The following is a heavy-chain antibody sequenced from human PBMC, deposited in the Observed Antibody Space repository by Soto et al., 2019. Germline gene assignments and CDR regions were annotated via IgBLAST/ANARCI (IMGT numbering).Heavy chain of an antibody. CDR1: GGSISSYY. CDR2: IYYSGST. V-gene: IGHV4-59*01. Sequence: SETLSLTCTVSGGSISSYYWSWIRQPPGKGLEWIGYIYYSGSTNYNPSLKSRVTISVDTSKNQFSLKLSSVTAADTAVYYCARGYCSGGSCDFDAFDIWGQGTMVTVSS. J-gene: IGHJ3*02. CDR3: ARGYCSGGSCDFDAFDI. D-gene: IGHD2-15*01.